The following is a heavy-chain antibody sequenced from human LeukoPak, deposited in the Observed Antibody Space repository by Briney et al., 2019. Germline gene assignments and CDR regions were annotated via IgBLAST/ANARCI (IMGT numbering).Heavy chain of an antibody. V-gene: IGHV3-21*01. CDR2: ISSSSSYI. Sequence: GGSLRLSCAASGFTFSSYSMNWVRQAPGKGLEWVSSISSSSSYIYYADSVKGRFTISRDNAKNSLYLQMNSLRAEDTAVYYCARDTYYYDSSGPTIDYWGQGTLVTVSS. J-gene: IGHJ4*02. CDR1: GFTFSSYS. CDR3: ARDTYYYDSSGPTIDY. D-gene: IGHD3-22*01.